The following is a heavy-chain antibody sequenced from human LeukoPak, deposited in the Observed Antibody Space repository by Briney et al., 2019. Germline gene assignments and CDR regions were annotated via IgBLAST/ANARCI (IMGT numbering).Heavy chain of an antibody. V-gene: IGHV4-34*01. J-gene: IGHJ6*02. CDR1: GGSFSGYY. D-gene: IGHD2-2*02. Sequence: PSETLSLTCAVYGGSFSGYYWSWIRQPPGKGLEWIGEINHSGSTNYNPSLKSRVTISVDTSKNQFSLKLSSVTAADTAVYYCARGIPPIVVVPAAIPQPDYYYYGMDVWGQGTTVTVSS. CDR3: ARGIPPIVVVPAAIPQPDYYYYGMDV. CDR2: INHSGST.